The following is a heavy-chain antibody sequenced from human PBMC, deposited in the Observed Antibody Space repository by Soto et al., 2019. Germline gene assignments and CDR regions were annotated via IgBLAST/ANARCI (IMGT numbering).Heavy chain of an antibody. V-gene: IGHV3-23*01. J-gene: IGHJ6*02. Sequence: EVQLLESGGGVVQRGGSLRLSCAASGFTVSSHAMSWVRQAPGKGLEWVSSISGSGDGTYYGDSVKGRFTISRGSSSSTLYLQMNNLGGEDTAVYFCTKSRRSILMVYGFGGMDVWGQGTTVTVSS. CDR2: ISGSGDGT. D-gene: IGHD2-8*01. CDR1: GFTVSSHA. CDR3: TKSRRSILMVYGFGGMDV.